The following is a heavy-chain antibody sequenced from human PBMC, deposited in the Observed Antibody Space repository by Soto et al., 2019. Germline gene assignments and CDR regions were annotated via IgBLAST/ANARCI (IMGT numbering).Heavy chain of an antibody. J-gene: IGHJ6*02. D-gene: IGHD3-10*01. V-gene: IGHV4-59*01. CDR3: ASDTVRSGTYGMDV. CDR1: GGSISSYY. CDR2: IYYSGST. Sequence: SETLSLTCTVSGGSISSYYWSWIRQPPGKGLEWIGYIYYSGSTNYNPSLKSRVTISVDTSKNQFSRKLSSVTAADTAVYYCASDTVRSGTYGMDVWCQGTTVTVSS.